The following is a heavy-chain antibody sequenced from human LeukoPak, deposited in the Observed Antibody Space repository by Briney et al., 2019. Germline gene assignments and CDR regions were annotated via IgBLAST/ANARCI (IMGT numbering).Heavy chain of an antibody. CDR1: GFTFGDYA. V-gene: IGHV3-49*04. CDR2: IRSKAYGGTT. CDR3: TRDLSHYYYDSSAKGGY. J-gene: IGHJ4*02. Sequence: GGSLRVSCTASGFTFGDYAMSCVRQAPGKGLEWVGVIRSKAYGGTTEYAASVKGRFTISRDDSKSIAYLQMNSLKTEDTAVYYCTRDLSHYYYDSSAKGGYWGQGTLVTVSS. D-gene: IGHD3-22*01.